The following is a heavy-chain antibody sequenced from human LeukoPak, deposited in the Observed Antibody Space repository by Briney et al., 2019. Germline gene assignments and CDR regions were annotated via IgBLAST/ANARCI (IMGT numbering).Heavy chain of an antibody. D-gene: IGHD2-21*02. Sequence: SETLSLTCAASDYSISSAAFWGWSREPPGKGLGGFGSIYHSGSTDYNPSLKRRVTISVDTSKNQFSLKLRSVTAADTAVYYCARAQAYCGGDCYFDFWGQGTLVTVSS. CDR2: IYHSGST. CDR3: ARAQAYCGGDCYFDF. V-gene: IGHV4-38-2*01. J-gene: IGHJ4*02. CDR1: DYSISSAAF.